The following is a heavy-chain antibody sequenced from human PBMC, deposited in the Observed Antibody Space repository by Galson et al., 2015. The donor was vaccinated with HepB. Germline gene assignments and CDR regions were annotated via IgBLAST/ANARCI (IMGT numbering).Heavy chain of an antibody. J-gene: IGHJ4*02. CDR3: ATGTAHYYDSSGYYPIRDY. CDR2: FDPEDGET. V-gene: IGHV1-24*01. CDR1: GYTLTELS. D-gene: IGHD3-22*01. Sequence: SVKVSCKVSGYTLTELSMHWVRQAPGKGLEWMGGFDPEDGETIYAQKFQGRVAMTEDTSTDTAYMELSSLRSEDTAVYYCATGTAHYYDSSGYYPIRDYWGQGTLVTVSS.